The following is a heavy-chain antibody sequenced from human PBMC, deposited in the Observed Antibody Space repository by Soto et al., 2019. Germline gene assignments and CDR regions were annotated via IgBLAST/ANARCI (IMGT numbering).Heavy chain of an antibody. CDR1: GGSINGSY. Sequence: PADTLSLTCSVSGGSINGSYWSWSRQYPGKGLEWLGYLYYTGSTYYSTSLSGRVSISLFTTKDVFSLFLSSVTAADTAVYFCARSVAVPGAHIDYWGQGTQVTVSS. J-gene: IGHJ4*02. CDR3: ARSVAVPGAHIDY. D-gene: IGHD6-19*01. V-gene: IGHV4-59*07. CDR2: LYYTGST.